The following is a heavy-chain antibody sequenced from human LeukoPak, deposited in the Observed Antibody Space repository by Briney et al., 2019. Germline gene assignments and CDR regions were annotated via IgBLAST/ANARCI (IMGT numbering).Heavy chain of an antibody. D-gene: IGHD3-22*01. CDR1: GYTFTSYD. CDR3: AREDYYDSGSFDP. Sequence: ASVKVSCKASGYTFTSYDINWVRQATGQGLEWMGWMNPNSGNTAYAQKFQGRVTMTRNTSISTAYMELSSLRSEDTAVYYCAREDYYDSGSFDPWGQGTLVTVSS. CDR2: MNPNSGNT. J-gene: IGHJ5*02. V-gene: IGHV1-8*02.